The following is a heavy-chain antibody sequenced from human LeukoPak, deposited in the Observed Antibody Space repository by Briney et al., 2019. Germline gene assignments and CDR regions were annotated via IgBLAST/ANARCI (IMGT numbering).Heavy chain of an antibody. CDR2: IWYDGSNK. V-gene: IGHV3-33*01. CDR1: GFTFSSYG. D-gene: IGHD1-1*01. Sequence: GGSLRLSCAASGFTFSSYGMHWVRQAPGKGLEWVAVIWYDGSNKYYADSVKGRFTISRDNSKSTLYLQMNSLRAEDTAVYYCAREVGWNDASMGYWGQGTLVTVSS. J-gene: IGHJ4*02. CDR3: AREVGWNDASMGY.